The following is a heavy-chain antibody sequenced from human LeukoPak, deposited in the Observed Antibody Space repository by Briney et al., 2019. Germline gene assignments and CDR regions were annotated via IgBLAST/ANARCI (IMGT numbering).Heavy chain of an antibody. J-gene: IGHJ4*02. CDR1: GFTFSSYA. V-gene: IGHV3-21*04. Sequence: GGSLRLSCAASGFTFSSYAMSWVRQAPGKGLEWVSSISPDSNYKYYVDSVKGRFTISRDNAKSSLYLQMNSLRAEDTAVYYCTREGCGATSCYTNDYWGQGTLVTVSS. CDR2: ISPDSNYK. D-gene: IGHD2-2*02. CDR3: TREGCGATSCYTNDY.